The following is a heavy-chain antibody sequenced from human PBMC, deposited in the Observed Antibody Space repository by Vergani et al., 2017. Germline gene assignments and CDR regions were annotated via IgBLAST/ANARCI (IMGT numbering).Heavy chain of an antibody. J-gene: IGHJ4*02. CDR1: GYSFTSYW. CDR2: IDPSDSYT. Sequence: EVQLVQSGAEVKKPGESLRISCKGSGYSFTSYWISWVRQMPGKGLEWMGRIDPSDSYTNYSPSFQGHVTISADKSISTASLQWSSMKASDTAMYCCARPSMVRGVIITEGLDYWGQGTLVTVSS. V-gene: IGHV5-10-1*01. D-gene: IGHD3-10*01. CDR3: ARPSMVRGVIITEGLDY.